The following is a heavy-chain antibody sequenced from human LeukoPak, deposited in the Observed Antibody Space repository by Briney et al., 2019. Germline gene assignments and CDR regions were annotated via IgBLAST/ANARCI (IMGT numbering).Heavy chain of an antibody. Sequence: ASVKVSCKASGGTFSSYAISWVRQAPGQGLEWMGWISAYNGNTNYAQKLQGRVTMTTDTSTSTAYMELRSLRSDDTAVYYCARGKRGYCSSTSCYKGYYYYMDVWGKGTTVTISS. CDR1: GGTFSSYA. CDR2: ISAYNGNT. J-gene: IGHJ6*03. CDR3: ARGKRGYCSSTSCYKGYYYYMDV. V-gene: IGHV1-18*01. D-gene: IGHD2-2*01.